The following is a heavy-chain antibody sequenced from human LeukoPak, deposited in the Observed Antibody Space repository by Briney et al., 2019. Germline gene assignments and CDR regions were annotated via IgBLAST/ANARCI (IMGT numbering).Heavy chain of an antibody. J-gene: IGHJ6*02. D-gene: IGHD2-2*02. CDR2: ISAYNGNT. CDR1: GYTFTSYA. V-gene: IGHV1-18*01. Sequence: ASVTVSCKASGYTFTSYAMNWVRQAPGQGLEWMGWISAYNGNTNYAQKLQGRVTMTTDTSTSTAYMELRSLRSDDTAVYYCARDRDGPRYCSSTSCYKPDYYYYGMDVWGQGTTVTVSS. CDR3: ARDRDGPRYCSSTSCYKPDYYYYGMDV.